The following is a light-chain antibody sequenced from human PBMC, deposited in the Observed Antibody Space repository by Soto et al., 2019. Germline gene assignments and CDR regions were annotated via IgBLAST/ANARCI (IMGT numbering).Light chain of an antibody. J-gene: IGKJ1*01. CDR2: GAS. CDR1: QSVSSSY. V-gene: IGKV3-15*01. CDR3: QEYDNWPLWT. Sequence: EIVMTQFPATLSVSPGERATLSCRAVQSVSSSYLAWYQQKPGQAPRLLIYGASTRATGVPARFSGSGSGTEFTLTINSLQSEDFALYYCQEYDNWPLWTFGQGTKVDI.